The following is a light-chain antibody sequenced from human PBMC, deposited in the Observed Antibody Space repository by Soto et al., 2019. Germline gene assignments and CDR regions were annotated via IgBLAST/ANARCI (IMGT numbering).Light chain of an antibody. Sequence: DIQMTQSPSSLSASVGDRVTITCRASQGISSYLAWYQQKPGKAPKLLIYGASTLRSGVPSRFSGSGSGTDFTLTISSLQPEDSATYYCQQSSSTPVTFGQGTRLEIK. CDR1: QGISSY. CDR3: QQSSSTPVT. J-gene: IGKJ5*01. V-gene: IGKV1-39*01. CDR2: GAS.